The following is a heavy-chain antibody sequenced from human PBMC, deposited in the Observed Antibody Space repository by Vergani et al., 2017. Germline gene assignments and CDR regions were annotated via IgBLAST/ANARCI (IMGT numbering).Heavy chain of an antibody. J-gene: IGHJ5*01. CDR3: VRGGLATIYNWFDP. V-gene: IGHV3-23*01. CDR2: IKNTGDST. D-gene: IGHD5-24*01. CDR1: GFTFSSHA. Sequence: EVQLLQSEGAVVQPGGSLRLSCVASGFTFSSHAMSWVRQGHGQGLEWVSSIKNTGDSTHYADSVKGRFTITRDNAKKFIYLQMNSLRADDTAVYYCVRGGLATIYNWFDPWGQGTRVTVSS.